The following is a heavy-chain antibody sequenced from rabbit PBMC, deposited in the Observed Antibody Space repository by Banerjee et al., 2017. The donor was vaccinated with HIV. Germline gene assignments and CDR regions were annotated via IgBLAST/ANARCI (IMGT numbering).Heavy chain of an antibody. Sequence: QSLEESGGDLVKPGASLTLTCTASGIDFSSCWMSWVRQAPGKGLEWIADIGTGSSGSTYYASWAKGRFTISKTSSTTVTLQLNSLTAADTATCFCASSPYSSNAGLFLWGPGTLVTVS. J-gene: IGHJ4*01. V-gene: IGHV1S40*01. CDR1: GIDFSSCW. D-gene: IGHD4-2*01. CDR2: IGTGSSGST. CDR3: ASSPYSSNAGLFL.